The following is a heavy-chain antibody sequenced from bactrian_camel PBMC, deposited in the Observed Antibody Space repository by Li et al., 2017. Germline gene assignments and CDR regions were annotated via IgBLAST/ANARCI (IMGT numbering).Heavy chain of an antibody. J-gene: IGHJ4*01. CDR3: AADTSGLWLARLSADDYEY. V-gene: IGHV3S68*01. CDR1: GRSYGDFC. CDR2: ISSGGGLT. Sequence: HVQLVESGGGSVQAGGSLRLSCVNSGRSYGDFCMGWFRQAPGKEREGVAHISSGGGLTRYADSVKGRFTTSRDNAKNTLSLQMNSLKPEDTAMYYCAADTSGLWLARLSADDYEYWGQGTQVTVS. D-gene: IGHD1*01.